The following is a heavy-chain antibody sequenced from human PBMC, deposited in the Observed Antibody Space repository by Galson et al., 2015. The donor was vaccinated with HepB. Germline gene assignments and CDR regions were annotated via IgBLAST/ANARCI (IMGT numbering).Heavy chain of an antibody. CDR2: IYYSGDT. Sequence: ATLSLCCIVYGGSITTVSYYWPWIRQHPAKGLAWMASIYYSGDTYYNPSLKSRVTISVDVSKNQLFLKLNSLTAADTAIYFCARDLRCSSAYCYGTSFDYGGQGTPVTVSS. CDR1: GGSITTVSYY. V-gene: IGHV4-39*07. CDR3: ARDLRCSSAYCYGTSFDY. J-gene: IGHJ4*02. D-gene: IGHD2-15*01.